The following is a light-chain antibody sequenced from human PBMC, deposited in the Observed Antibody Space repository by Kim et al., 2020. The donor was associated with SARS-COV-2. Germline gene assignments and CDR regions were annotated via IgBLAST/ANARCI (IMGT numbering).Light chain of an antibody. Sequence: ISISLNWYQQRPGKVPKLLIYDASTLQTGVPPRFSGSGSGTDFIFTITSLQPEDIATYYCQQSDDVPYTFGRGTKLEI. V-gene: IGKV1-33*01. CDR2: DAS. CDR3: QQSDDVPYT. J-gene: IGKJ2*01. CDR1: ISIS.